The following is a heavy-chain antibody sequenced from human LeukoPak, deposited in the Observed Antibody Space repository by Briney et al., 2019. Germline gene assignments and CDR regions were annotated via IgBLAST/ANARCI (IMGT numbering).Heavy chain of an antibody. CDR2: ISYSGST. J-gene: IGHJ4*02. D-gene: IGHD3-3*01. Sequence: SETLSLTCTVSGGSISSYYWTWIRQPPGEGLEWIASISYSGSTEYNPSLKSRVTISSDRSRNQFSLKLRSVTAADTAVYYCARVGTYDFWSGYESYFDFWGQGTLVTVSS. V-gene: IGHV4-59*13. CDR1: GGSISSYY. CDR3: ARVGTYDFWSGYESYFDF.